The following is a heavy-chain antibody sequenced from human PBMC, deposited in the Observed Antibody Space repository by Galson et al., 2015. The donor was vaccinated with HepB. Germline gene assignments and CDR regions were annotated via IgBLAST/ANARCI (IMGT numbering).Heavy chain of an antibody. CDR3: ARVVYDYIWGSYRYTGGGSAFDI. V-gene: IGHV1-2*06. J-gene: IGHJ3*02. Sequence: SVKVSCKASGYTFTGYYMHWVRQAPGQGLEWMGRINPNSGGTNYAQKFQGRVNMTRDTSISTAYMELSRLRSDDTAVYYCARVVYDYIWGSYRYTGGGSAFDIWGQGTMVTVSS. D-gene: IGHD3-16*02. CDR1: GYTFTGYY. CDR2: INPNSGGT.